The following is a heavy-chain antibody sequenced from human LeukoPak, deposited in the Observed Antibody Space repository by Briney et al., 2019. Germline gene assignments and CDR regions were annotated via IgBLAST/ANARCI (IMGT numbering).Heavy chain of an antibody. CDR2: IYYNGAT. Sequence: SETLSLTCTVSGGSIYSSDYYWGWSRQPPGKGLDWSGTIYYNGATRYNPSLESRVTISLDTSKNQFSLRLTSVTAADTAMYYCVTTYSFDSSGYLNAFDIWGQGTMVTVSS. D-gene: IGHD3-22*01. J-gene: IGHJ3*02. V-gene: IGHV4-39*07. CDR3: VTTYSFDSSGYLNAFDI. CDR1: GGSIYSSDYY.